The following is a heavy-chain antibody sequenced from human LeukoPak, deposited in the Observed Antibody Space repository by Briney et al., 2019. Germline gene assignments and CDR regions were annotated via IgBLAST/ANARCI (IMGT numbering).Heavy chain of an antibody. Sequence: GGSLRLSCAASGFTFSSYAMHWVRQAPGKGLEWVAVISYDGSNKYYADSVKGRFTISRDNSKNTLYLRMNSLRAEDTAVYYCARGGPGGYDILTGYGYWGQGTLVTVSS. V-gene: IGHV3-30-3*01. CDR1: GFTFSSYA. CDR3: ARGGPGGYDILTGYGY. D-gene: IGHD3-9*01. J-gene: IGHJ4*02. CDR2: ISYDGSNK.